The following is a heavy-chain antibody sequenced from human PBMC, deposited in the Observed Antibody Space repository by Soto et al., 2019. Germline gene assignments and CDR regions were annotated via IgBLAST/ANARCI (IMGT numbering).Heavy chain of an antibody. CDR2: IYHSGDT. CDR3: ASTYSGYFDN. V-gene: IGHV4-31*03. J-gene: IGHJ4*02. D-gene: IGHD3-22*01. CDR1: GDSMNSGAYY. Sequence: PSETLSLTCSVSGDSMNSGAYYWSWIRQHPGKGLEWIAYIYHSGDTHYNPSLRSRIAISVDTSKNQFSLKLTSVTDADTAVYYCASTYSGYFDNWGQGTLVPVSS.